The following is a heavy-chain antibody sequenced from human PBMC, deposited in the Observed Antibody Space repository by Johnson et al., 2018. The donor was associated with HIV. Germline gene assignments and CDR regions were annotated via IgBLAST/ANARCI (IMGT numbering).Heavy chain of an antibody. CDR2: TRNKANSYTT. CDR1: GFTFSDHY. J-gene: IGHJ3*02. Sequence: VQLVESGGGLVQPGGSLRLSCAASGFTFSDHYMDWVRQAPGKGLEWVGRTRNKANSYTTEYAASVKGRFTNSRDDSKNSLYLQMNSLRPDDTAVYFCAKEQPYYYDNRHAFDIWGQGTLVTVSS. V-gene: IGHV3-72*01. CDR3: AKEQPYYYDNRHAFDI. D-gene: IGHD3-22*01.